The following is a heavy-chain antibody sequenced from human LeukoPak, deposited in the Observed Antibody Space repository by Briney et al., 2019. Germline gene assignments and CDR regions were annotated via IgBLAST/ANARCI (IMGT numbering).Heavy chain of an antibody. J-gene: IGHJ4*02. V-gene: IGHV3-7*01. CDR3: ARPIGKGRDD. CDR1: GFTFSSYW. D-gene: IGHD3-22*01. Sequence: GGSLRLSCAASGFTFSSYWMTWVRQAPGKGLEWVANIKQDGSEKSYVDSVKGRFTISRDNAKNSVYLQMNSRRAEDTAVYYCARPIGKGRDDWGQGTLVTVSS. CDR2: IKQDGSEK.